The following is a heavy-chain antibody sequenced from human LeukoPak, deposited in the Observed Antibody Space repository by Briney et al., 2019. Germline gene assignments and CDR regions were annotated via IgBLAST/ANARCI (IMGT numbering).Heavy chain of an antibody. D-gene: IGHD1-26*01. V-gene: IGHV3-23*01. CDR2: LTGSGDNT. CDR3: AKKWGVGTTTLDYFDY. Sequence: GGSLRLSCAASGFTFRNYAMTWVRQAPGKGLEWVSALTGSGDNTYYADSVKGRFTISRDNSKNTLYLQMNSLTDEDTAVYYRAKKWGVGTTTLDYFDYWGQGTLVTVSS. J-gene: IGHJ4*02. CDR1: GFTFRNYA.